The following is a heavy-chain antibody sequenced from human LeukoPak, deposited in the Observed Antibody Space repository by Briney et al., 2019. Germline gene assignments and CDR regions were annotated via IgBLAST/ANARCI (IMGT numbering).Heavy chain of an antibody. J-gene: IGHJ6*03. CDR1: GGSFSGYY. Sequence: SSETLSLTCAVYGGSFSGYYWSWIRQPPGKGLEWIGEINHSGSTNYNPSLKSRVTISVDTSKNQFSLKLSSVTAADTAVYYCARDPYSGAYGNTYYYYMDVWGKGTTVTISS. CDR3: ARDPYSGAYGNTYYYYMDV. CDR2: INHSGST. V-gene: IGHV4-34*01. D-gene: IGHD1-26*01.